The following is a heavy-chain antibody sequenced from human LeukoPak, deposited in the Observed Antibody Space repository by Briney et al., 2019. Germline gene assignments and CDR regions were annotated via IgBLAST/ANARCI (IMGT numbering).Heavy chain of an antibody. CDR3: TTDPPYDILTGTALDY. Sequence: GGSLRLSCAVSGFTFSDAWMSWVRQAPGKGLEWVGRIKSKTDGGTTDYAAPVKGRFTISRDDSKNTLYLQMNSLKTEDTAVYYCTTDPPYDILTGTALDYWGQGTLVTVSS. CDR1: GFTFSDAW. V-gene: IGHV3-15*01. J-gene: IGHJ4*02. D-gene: IGHD3-9*01. CDR2: IKSKTDGGTT.